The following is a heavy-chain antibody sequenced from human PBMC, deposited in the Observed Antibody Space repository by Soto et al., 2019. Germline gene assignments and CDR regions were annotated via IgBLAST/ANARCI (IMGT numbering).Heavy chain of an antibody. J-gene: IGHJ4*02. V-gene: IGHV4-34*01. CDR2: INHSGST. CDR3: ARAPVGAAAGRGQVFNY. Sequence: SSETLSLTCAVYGGSFSGYYWSWIRQPPGKGLEWIGEINHSGSTNYNPSLKGRVTISVDTSKNQFSLKLSSVTAADTAVYYCARAPVGAAAGRGQVFNYWGQGTLVTVSS. D-gene: IGHD6-13*01. CDR1: GGSFSGYY.